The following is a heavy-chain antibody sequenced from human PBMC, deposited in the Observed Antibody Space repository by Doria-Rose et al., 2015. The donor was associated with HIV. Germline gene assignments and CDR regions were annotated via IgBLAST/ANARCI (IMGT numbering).Heavy chain of an antibody. CDR2: IFSDDER. CDR3: ARIKSSRWYHKYYFDF. CDR1: GVSLSSPGMG. J-gene: IGHJ4*02. V-gene: IGHV2-26*01. Sequence: QESGPVLVKPTETLTLTCTVSGVSLSSPGMGVSWIRQPPWKALEWLANIFSDDERSYKTSLKSRPTISRGTSKSQVVLTMTDMDPVDTATYYCARIKSSRWYHKYYFDFWGQGTLVIVSA. D-gene: IGHD6-13*01.